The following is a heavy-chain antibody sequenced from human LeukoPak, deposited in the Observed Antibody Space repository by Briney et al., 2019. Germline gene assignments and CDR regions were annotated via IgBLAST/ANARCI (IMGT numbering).Heavy chain of an antibody. Sequence: EASVKVSCKASGYTFASYDINWVRQATGQGLEWMGWMNPNSGNTGYAQKFQGRDTITRDTSINTAYMELSSLRSEDTAVYYCARGRGMATITTEVPDYWGQGTLVTVSS. CDR1: GYTFASYD. D-gene: IGHD5-24*01. V-gene: IGHV1-8*03. CDR2: MNPNSGNT. J-gene: IGHJ4*02. CDR3: ARGRGMATITTEVPDY.